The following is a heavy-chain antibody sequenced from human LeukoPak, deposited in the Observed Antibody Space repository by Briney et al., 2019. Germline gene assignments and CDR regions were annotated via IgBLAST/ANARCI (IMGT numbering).Heavy chain of an antibody. CDR1: GYTFNTYG. V-gene: IGHV1-18*01. J-gene: IGHJ5*01. D-gene: IGHD3-22*01. CDR3: ARVFYYDTSGHNWFDS. Sequence: ASVRVSCKASGYTFNTYGISWVRQAPGQRPEWMGWITTYNGKSNYAQKFQGRVTTTTDTSTSTAYMELRRLRSDDTAVYYCARVFYYDTSGHNWFDSWGQGTLVSVSS. CDR2: ITTYNGKS.